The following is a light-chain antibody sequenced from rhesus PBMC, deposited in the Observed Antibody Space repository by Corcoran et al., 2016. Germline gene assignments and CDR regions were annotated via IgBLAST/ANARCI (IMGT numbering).Light chain of an antibody. Sequence: DIQMTQSPSTLSASVGDRVTVTCRASQGINKAITWYQQKPGKAPTLLIDAASSLQTGVSSRFSGSGSGTDYTLTISSLRPEDVATYYCLQDYTTPYSFGQGTKVEIK. CDR2: AAS. CDR1: QGINKA. J-gene: IGKJ2*01. CDR3: LQDYTTPYS. V-gene: IGKV1-94*01.